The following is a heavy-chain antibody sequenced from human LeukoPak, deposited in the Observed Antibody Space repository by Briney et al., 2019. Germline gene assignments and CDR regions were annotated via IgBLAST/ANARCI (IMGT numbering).Heavy chain of an antibody. D-gene: IGHD6-19*01. J-gene: IGHJ4*02. Sequence: PSQTLSLTCTLSGGSISSGSYYWSWLRQPAGKGLEWIGRIYTSGSTNYNPSLKSRVTISVDTSKNQFSLKLSSVTAADTAVYYCARAGYSSGWYGDYWGQGTLVTVSS. CDR3: ARAGYSSGWYGDY. CDR1: GGSISSGSYY. V-gene: IGHV4-61*02. CDR2: IYTSGST.